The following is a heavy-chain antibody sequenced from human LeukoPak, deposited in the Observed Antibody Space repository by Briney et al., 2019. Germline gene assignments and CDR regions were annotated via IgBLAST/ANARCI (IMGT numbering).Heavy chain of an antibody. V-gene: IGHV3-21*01. CDR2: ISIRMSK. Sequence: PGGSLRLSCAASGFTFSSYSMHWVRQAPGKGLEWVPSISIRMSKNYADSVKGRFTISRDNAKNSLDLQMDSLRDEDTAVYYCARDSRSIAVSKGGLDYWGQGTLVTVSS. CDR3: ARDSRSIAVSKGGLDY. J-gene: IGHJ4*02. D-gene: IGHD6-6*01. CDR1: GFTFSSYS.